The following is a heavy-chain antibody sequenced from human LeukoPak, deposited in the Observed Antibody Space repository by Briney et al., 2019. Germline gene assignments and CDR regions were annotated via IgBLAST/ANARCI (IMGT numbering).Heavy chain of an antibody. D-gene: IGHD6-13*01. CDR2: IWYNGSNK. CDR1: GVTFSSYG. Sequence: AGSLRLSCAASGVTFSSYGMHWVRQAPGKGLEWVAVIWYNGSNKYYAYSVKGGFTISRDNSKNSLYLQMNSLRAEDTAVYYCARDLPYSSSWNFDYWGQGTLVTVSS. J-gene: IGHJ4*02. V-gene: IGHV3-33*01. CDR3: ARDLPYSSSWNFDY.